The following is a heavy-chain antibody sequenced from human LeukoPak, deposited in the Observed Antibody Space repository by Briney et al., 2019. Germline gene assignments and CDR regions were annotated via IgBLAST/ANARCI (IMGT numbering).Heavy chain of an antibody. V-gene: IGHV1-18*01. CDR3: AARHSTSPRPTDY. D-gene: IGHD6-6*01. CDR1: GYTFTSYG. CDR2: ISAYNGNR. J-gene: IGHJ4*02. Sequence: GASVKVSCQASGYTFTSYGFSWVRQAPGQGLEWMGWISAYNGNRNYAQNLQGRVTVTTDTSTSTAYMELRSLRSDDTAVYYSAARHSTSPRPTDYWGQGTLVTVSS.